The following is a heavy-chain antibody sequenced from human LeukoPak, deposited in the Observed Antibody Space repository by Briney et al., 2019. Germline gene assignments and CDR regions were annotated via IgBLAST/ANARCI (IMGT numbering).Heavy chain of an antibody. CDR1: GGSISSGDYY. D-gene: IGHD6-13*01. J-gene: IGHJ4*02. CDR3: ATQLPEIAAAGTFDY. CDR2: IYYSGST. V-gene: IGHV4-30-4*08. Sequence: PSETLSLTCTVSGGSISSGDYYWSWIRQPPGKGLEWIGYIYYSGSTYYNPSLKSRVIISVDTSKNQFSLKLSSVTAADTAVYYCATQLPEIAAAGTFDYWGQGTLVTVSS.